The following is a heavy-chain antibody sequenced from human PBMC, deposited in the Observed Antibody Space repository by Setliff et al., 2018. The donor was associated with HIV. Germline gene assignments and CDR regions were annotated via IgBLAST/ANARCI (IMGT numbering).Heavy chain of an antibody. V-gene: IGHV4-38-2*02. Sequence: PSETLSLTCTVTGYSISSGYYWAWIRQPPGKGLEWIGYIYHAGNTYYNPSLKSRVTISVDTSKNQISLRLNSLTAADTAVYYCARGTTLNVVPDAFDIGGQGTMVTVSS. D-gene: IGHD4-17*01. CDR2: IYHAGNT. CDR1: GYSISSGYY. CDR3: ARGTTLNVVPDAFDI. J-gene: IGHJ3*02.